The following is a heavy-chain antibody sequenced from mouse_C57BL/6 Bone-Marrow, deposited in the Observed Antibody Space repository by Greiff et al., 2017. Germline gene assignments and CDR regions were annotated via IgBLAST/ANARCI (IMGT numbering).Heavy chain of an antibody. J-gene: IGHJ1*03. D-gene: IGHD1-1*01. CDR3: SHYYGSSYGYFDV. Sequence: QVQLKESGAELARPGASVKLSCKASGYTFTSYGISWVKQRTGQGLEWIGEIYPRSGNTYYNEKFKGKATLTADKSSSNAYMELRSLTSEDSAVYFCSHYYGSSYGYFDVWGTGTTVTVSS. V-gene: IGHV1-81*01. CDR1: GYTFTSYG. CDR2: IYPRSGNT.